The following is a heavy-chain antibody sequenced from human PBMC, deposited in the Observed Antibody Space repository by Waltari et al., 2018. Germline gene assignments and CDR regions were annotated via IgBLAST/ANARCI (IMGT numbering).Heavy chain of an antibody. J-gene: IGHJ4*02. CDR1: GYSISSGYY. CDR2: IYHSGST. D-gene: IGHD6-6*01. Sequence: QVQLQESGPGLVKPSETLSLTCAVSGYSISSGYYWGWIRQPPGKGLEWIGSIYHSGSTYYNPSLKRRVTISVDTSKNQFSLKLSSVTAADTAVYYCARETFEYSSSSGDYWGQGTLVTVSS. CDR3: ARETFEYSSSSGDY. V-gene: IGHV4-38-2*02.